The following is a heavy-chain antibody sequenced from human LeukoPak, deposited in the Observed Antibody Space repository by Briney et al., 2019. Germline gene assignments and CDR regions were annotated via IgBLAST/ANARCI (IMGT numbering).Heavy chain of an antibody. D-gene: IGHD2-2*01. J-gene: IGHJ3*02. CDR1: GCTFSSYE. CDR3: ARNIVVVPAAIWEWVDCGAFDI. V-gene: IGHV3-48*03. CDR2: ISSSGSTI. Sequence: GGSLRLSCAASGCTFSSYEMNWVRQAPGKGLEWVSYISSSGSTIYYADSVKGRFTISRDNAKNSLYLQMNSLRAEDTAVYYCARNIVVVPAAIWEWVDCGAFDIWGQGTMVTVSS.